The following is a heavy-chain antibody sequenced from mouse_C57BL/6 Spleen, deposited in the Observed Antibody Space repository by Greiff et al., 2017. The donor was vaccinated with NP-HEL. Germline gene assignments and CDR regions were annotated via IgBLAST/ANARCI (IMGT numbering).Heavy chain of an antibody. Sequence: EVQLQQSGPELVKPGASVKISCKASGYTFTDYYMNWVKQSHGKSLEWIGDINPNNGGTSYNQKFKGKATLTVDKSSSTAYMELRSLTSEDSAVYYCARLLLLRYYFDYWGQGTTLTVSS. CDR3: ARLLLLRYYFDY. D-gene: IGHD1-1*01. CDR1: GYTFTDYY. J-gene: IGHJ2*01. V-gene: IGHV1-26*01. CDR2: INPNNGGT.